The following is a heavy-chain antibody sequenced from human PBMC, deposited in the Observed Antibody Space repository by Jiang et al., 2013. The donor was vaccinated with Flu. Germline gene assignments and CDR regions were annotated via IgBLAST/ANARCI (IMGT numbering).Heavy chain of an antibody. D-gene: IGHD1-26*01. CDR3: ATSGSYLYGRFDY. Sequence: GLVKPSETLSLTCIVSGGSTSSYYWSWIRQPPGKGLEWIGFIYHSGSTNYHPSLKSRVTMSIDTSNNQFSLRLTSVTAADTAVYYCATSGSYLYGRFDYWGQGTLVTVSS. CDR1: GGSTSSYY. J-gene: IGHJ4*02. V-gene: IGHV4-59*08. CDR2: IYHSGST.